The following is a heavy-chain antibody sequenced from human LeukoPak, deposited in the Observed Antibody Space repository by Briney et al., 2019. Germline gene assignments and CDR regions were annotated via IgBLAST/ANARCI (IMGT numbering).Heavy chain of an antibody. Sequence: PGGSLRLSCAASGFTFSTYSMNWVRQAPGKGLEWVSSISSSSTYIYYADSVKGRFTISRDNAKNSLYLQMNSLRADDTAVYYCARDGDGYNLDYWGQGTLVTVSS. CDR2: ISSSSTYI. J-gene: IGHJ4*02. CDR3: ARDGDGYNLDY. V-gene: IGHV3-21*01. D-gene: IGHD5-24*01. CDR1: GFTFSTYS.